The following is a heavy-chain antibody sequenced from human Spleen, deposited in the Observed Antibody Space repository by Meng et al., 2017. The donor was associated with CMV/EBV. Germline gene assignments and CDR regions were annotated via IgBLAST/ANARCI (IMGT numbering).Heavy chain of an antibody. D-gene: IGHD2-2*01. CDR1: GYTFSNYW. J-gene: IGHJ4*02. CDR3: VRLGASSTYFDY. Sequence: KVSCKASGYTFSNYWIAWVRQMPGKGLEWMGFVYPGDSDTRYSPSVQGQATISADKSITTAYLQWSSLKASDTAMYYCVRLGASSTYFDYWGQGTLVTVSS. V-gene: IGHV5-51*01. CDR2: VYPGDSDT.